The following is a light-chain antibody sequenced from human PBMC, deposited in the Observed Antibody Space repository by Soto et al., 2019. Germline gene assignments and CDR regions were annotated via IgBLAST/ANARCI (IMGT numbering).Light chain of an antibody. CDR3: QSYDSSLSGYVV. J-gene: IGLJ2*01. Sequence: QSVLTQPPSVSGAPGQRVTISCTGSSSNIGAGYDVHWYQQLPGTAPKLLIYGNSNRPSGVPDRFSGSKSATSASLAITGLQAEDEADYYCQSYDSSLSGYVVFGGGTKLTV. CDR1: SSNIGAGYD. V-gene: IGLV1-40*01. CDR2: GNS.